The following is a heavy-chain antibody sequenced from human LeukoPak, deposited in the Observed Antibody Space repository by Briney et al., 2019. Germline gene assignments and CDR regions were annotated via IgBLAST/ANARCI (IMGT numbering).Heavy chain of an antibody. CDR3: ASLPPSYYDVLTGYYVDY. Sequence: SSETLSLTCAVSGGSISSNNWWSWVRQPPGKGLEWIGEILHSGSTNYNPSLKSRVTLSVDKSKNQFSLKLSSVTAADTALYYCASLPPSYYDVLTGYYVDYWGQGTLVTVSS. CDR1: GGSISSNNW. V-gene: IGHV4-4*02. CDR2: ILHSGST. J-gene: IGHJ4*02. D-gene: IGHD3-9*01.